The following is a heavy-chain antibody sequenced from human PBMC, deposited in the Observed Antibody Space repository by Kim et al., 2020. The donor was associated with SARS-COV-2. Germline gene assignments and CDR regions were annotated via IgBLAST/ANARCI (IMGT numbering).Heavy chain of an antibody. CDR2: IYSGGSST. CDR1: GFTFSSYA. J-gene: IGHJ4*02. V-gene: IGHV3-23*03. Sequence: GGSLRLSCAASGFTFSSYAMSWVRQAPGKGVEWVSVIYSGGSSTYYADSVKGRFTISRDNSKNTLYLQMNSLRAEDTAVYYCAKVKGGWGYYFDYWGQGTLVTVSS. D-gene: IGHD6-19*01. CDR3: AKVKGGWGYYFDY.